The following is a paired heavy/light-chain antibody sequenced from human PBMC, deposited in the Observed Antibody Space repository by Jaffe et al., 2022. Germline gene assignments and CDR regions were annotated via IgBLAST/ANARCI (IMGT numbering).Light chain of an antibody. Sequence: QSVLTQPPSVSAAPGQKVTISCSGSSSNIGNNYVSWYQQFPGTAPKLLIYDNDQRPPGIPDRFSGSKSGTSGTLGITGLQTGDEADYYCGTWDDNLSAGVVFGGGTKLTVL. J-gene: IGLJ2*01. CDR3: GTWDDNLSAGVV. CDR1: SSNIGNNY. CDR2: DND. V-gene: IGLV1-51*01.
Heavy chain of an antibody. Sequence: QLQLQESGPGLVKPSETLSLTCTVSGGSISSGAYNWGWIRQPPGKGLEWIGSISVHGRTWYTPSLKSRVTLSVDMSNNQFSLNLKSVTAADTAVYYCARPSGVIRHDAFDIWGQGTMVTVSS. CDR1: GGSISSGAYN. CDR2: ISVHGRT. V-gene: IGHV4-39*01. D-gene: IGHD3-16*02. CDR3: ARPSGVIRHDAFDI. J-gene: IGHJ3*02.